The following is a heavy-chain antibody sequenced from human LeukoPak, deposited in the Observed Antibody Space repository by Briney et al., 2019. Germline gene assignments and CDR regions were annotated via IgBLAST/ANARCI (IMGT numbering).Heavy chain of an antibody. V-gene: IGHV4-59*01. Sequence: PSETLSLTCTVSGGSISSYYWSWIRQPPGKGLEWIGYIYYSGSTNYNPSLKSRVTISVDTSKNQFSLKLSSVTAADTAMYYCARVKNGLYDYWGQGTLVTVSS. D-gene: IGHD3-16*02. J-gene: IGHJ4*02. CDR1: GGSISSYY. CDR3: ARVKNGLYDY. CDR2: IYYSGST.